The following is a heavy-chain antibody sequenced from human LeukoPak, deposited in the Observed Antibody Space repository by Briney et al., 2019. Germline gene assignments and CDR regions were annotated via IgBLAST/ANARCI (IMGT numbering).Heavy chain of an antibody. CDR2: ISSSSSYI. D-gene: IGHD3-22*01. J-gene: IGHJ4*02. Sequence: GGSLRLSCAASGFTFSSYSMNWVRQAPGKGLEWVSSISSSSSYIYYADSVKGRFTISRDNAKNSLYLQMNSLRAEDTAVYYCARAVGTYCYDSSGSRLMGYWGQGTLVTVSS. V-gene: IGHV3-21*01. CDR3: ARAVGTYCYDSSGSRLMGY. CDR1: GFTFSSYS.